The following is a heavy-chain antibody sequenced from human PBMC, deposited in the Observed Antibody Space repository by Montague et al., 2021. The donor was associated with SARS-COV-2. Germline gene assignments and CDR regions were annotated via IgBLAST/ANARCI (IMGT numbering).Heavy chain of an antibody. CDR2: ISSSSSYI. CDR1: GFTFSSYS. J-gene: IGHJ3*02. CDR3: ARPSLRWELPDAFDI. D-gene: IGHD1-26*01. V-gene: IGHV3-21*01. Sequence: RRLSWPASGFTFSSYSMNWVRQAPGKGLEWVSSISSSSSYIYYADSVKGRFTISRDNAKNSLYLQMNSLRAEDTAVYYCARPSLRWELPDAFDIWGQGTMVTVSS.